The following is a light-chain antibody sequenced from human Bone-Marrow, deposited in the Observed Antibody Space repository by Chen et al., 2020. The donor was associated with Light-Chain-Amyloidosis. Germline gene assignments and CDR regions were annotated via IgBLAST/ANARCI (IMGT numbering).Light chain of an antibody. V-gene: IGLV3-25*03. CDR1: DLPTKY. Sequence: SYELTQPPSVSVSPGQTARITCSGDDLPTKYAYWYQQKPGQAPVLVIHRDTERPSGISERFSGSSSGTPATFTISGVQAEDEADYHCQSADSSGTYEVIFGGGTQLTVL. CDR3: QSADSSGTYEVI. J-gene: IGLJ2*01. CDR2: RDT.